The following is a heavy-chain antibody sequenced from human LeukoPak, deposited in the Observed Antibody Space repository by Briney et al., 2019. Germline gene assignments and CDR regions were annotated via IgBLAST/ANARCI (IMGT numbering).Heavy chain of an antibody. Sequence: SVNLSCNASGYTFTGYYMHWVREAPGQGLEWKGWINPTSGGTNYAQKLQGRVTMTRDTSISTVYMELSRLRADDTAVYYCARESIAMIVVIDYWGQGTLVIVSS. V-gene: IGHV1-2*02. CDR1: GYTFTGYY. CDR3: ARESIAMIVVIDY. D-gene: IGHD3-22*01. CDR2: INPTSGGT. J-gene: IGHJ4*02.